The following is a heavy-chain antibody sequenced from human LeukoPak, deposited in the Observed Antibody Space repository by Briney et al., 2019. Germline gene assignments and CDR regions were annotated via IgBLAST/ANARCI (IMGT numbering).Heavy chain of an antibody. Sequence: GGSLRLSCAASGFTLSGNYMSWVRQAPGKGLEWASLLYSGGSTYYADSVKGRFSISRDNSKNTLYLQMNSLRAEDTAVYYCASRDKGYYYGMDVWGQGTTVTVSS. J-gene: IGHJ6*02. V-gene: IGHV3-66*01. D-gene: IGHD5-24*01. CDR1: GFTLSGNY. CDR2: LYSGGST. CDR3: ASRDKGYYYGMDV.